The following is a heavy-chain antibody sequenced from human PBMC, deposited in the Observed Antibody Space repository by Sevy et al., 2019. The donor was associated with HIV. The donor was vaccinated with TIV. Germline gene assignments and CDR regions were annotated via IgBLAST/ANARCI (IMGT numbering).Heavy chain of an antibody. CDR2: INGYNGNT. V-gene: IGHV1-18*04. Sequence: ASVKVSCKASGYTFTSYGISWVRQAPGQGLEWMGWINGYNGNTNDGQKLQGRVTMTTDTSPNTAYMELRSLRSDDTAVYYCARGEAAGGTPIDYWGQGTLVTVSS. CDR1: GYTFTSYG. CDR3: ARGEAAGGTPIDY. J-gene: IGHJ4*02. D-gene: IGHD6-13*01.